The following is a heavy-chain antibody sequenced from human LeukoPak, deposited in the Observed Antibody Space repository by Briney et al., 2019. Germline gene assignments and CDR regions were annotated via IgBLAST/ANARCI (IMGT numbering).Heavy chain of an antibody. CDR2: ISSSSSYI. J-gene: IGHJ6*04. D-gene: IGHD3-10*01. Sequence: GGSLRLSCAASGFTFSSYSMNWVRQAPGKGLEWVSSISSSSSYIYYADSVKGRFTISRDNAKNSLYLQMNSLRAEDTAVYCCARFTMVRGVAPLDGMDVWGKGTTVTVSS. CDR3: ARFTMVRGVAPLDGMDV. CDR1: GFTFSSYS. V-gene: IGHV3-21*01.